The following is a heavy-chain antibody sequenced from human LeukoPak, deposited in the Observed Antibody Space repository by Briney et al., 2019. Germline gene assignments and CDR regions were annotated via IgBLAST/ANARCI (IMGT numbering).Heavy chain of an antibody. Sequence: GGSLRLSCAASGFTFSSNAMSWVRQAPGKGLEWVSAISGSDGSTYYTDSVKGRFTISRDSSKNTLYLQMNSLRAEDTAVYYCAKDLRDNSGLGAFDIWGQGTMVTVSS. D-gene: IGHD3-22*01. CDR2: ISGSDGST. CDR3: AKDLRDNSGLGAFDI. CDR1: GFTFSSNA. J-gene: IGHJ3*02. V-gene: IGHV3-23*01.